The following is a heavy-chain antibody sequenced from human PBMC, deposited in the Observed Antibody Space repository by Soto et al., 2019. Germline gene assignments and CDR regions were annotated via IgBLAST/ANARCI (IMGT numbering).Heavy chain of an antibody. CDR3: ATSMGRGGNDY. J-gene: IGHJ4*02. D-gene: IGHD3-10*01. V-gene: IGHV3-7*05. CDR1: GFTFSDNW. Sequence: EVQLVESGGGLVQPGGSLRLSCAASGFTFSDNWMSWGRQAPGKGLECVANIKTDGSEKYYVDPVKGRFTISRDNAKNSLYLQMNSLRAEDTAVYYCATSMGRGGNDYWGQGTLVAVSS. CDR2: IKTDGSEK.